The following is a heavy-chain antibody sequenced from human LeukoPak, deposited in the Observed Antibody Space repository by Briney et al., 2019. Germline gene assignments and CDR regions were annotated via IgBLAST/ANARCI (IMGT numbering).Heavy chain of an antibody. CDR3: ATPEKQWHIFDY. CDR2: ISFDGSNK. V-gene: IGHV3-30*04. Sequence: GGSLRLSCAASGFTFSSYAMHWVRQAPGKGLEWVAVISFDGSNKYYADSVKGRFTISRDNSRNTLYLQMNSLRAEDTAVYYCATPEKQWHIFDYWGQGTLVTVSS. J-gene: IGHJ4*02. D-gene: IGHD6-19*01. CDR1: GFTFSSYA.